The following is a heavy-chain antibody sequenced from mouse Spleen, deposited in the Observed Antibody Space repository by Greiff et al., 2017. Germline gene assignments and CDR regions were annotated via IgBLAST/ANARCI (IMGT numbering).Heavy chain of an antibody. CDR3: AATVVARNYAMDY. J-gene: IGHJ4*01. D-gene: IGHD1-1*01. CDR1: GYSITSDYA. CDR2: ISYSGST. V-gene: IGHV3-2*02. Sequence: DVKLVESGPGLVKPSQSLSLTCTVTGYSITSDYAWNWIRQFPGNKLEWMGYISYSGSTSYNPSLKSRISITRDTSKNQFFLQLNSVTTEDTATYYCAATVVARNYAMDYWGQGTSVTVSS.